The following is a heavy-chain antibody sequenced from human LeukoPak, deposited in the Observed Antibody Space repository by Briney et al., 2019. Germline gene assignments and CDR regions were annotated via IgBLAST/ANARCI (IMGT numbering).Heavy chain of an antibody. CDR2: IYTSGST. D-gene: IGHD6-19*01. CDR1: GGSISSGSYY. V-gene: IGHV4-61*02. J-gene: IGHJ3*02. Sequence: PSETLSLTCTVSGGSISSGSYYWSWIRQPAGKGLEWIGRIYTSGSTNYNPSLKSRVTISVDTSKNQFSLKLSSVTAADTAVYYCARDRGYSSGWADAFDIWGQGTMVTVSS. CDR3: ARDRGYSSGWADAFDI.